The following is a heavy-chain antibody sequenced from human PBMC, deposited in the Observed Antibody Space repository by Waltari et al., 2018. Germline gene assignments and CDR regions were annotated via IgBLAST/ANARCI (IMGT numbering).Heavy chain of an antibody. Sequence: QVQLQESGPGLVKPSETLSLTCTVSGGSISSHYWSWIRQHPGKGLEWIGYIYYSGSTNYNPSLKSRVTISVDTSKNQFSLKLSSVTAADTAVYYCARDTPPSFWSGYYYYGMDVWGQGTTVTVSS. D-gene: IGHD3-3*01. CDR2: IYYSGST. V-gene: IGHV4-59*11. CDR3: ARDTPPSFWSGYYYYGMDV. J-gene: IGHJ6*02. CDR1: GGSISSHY.